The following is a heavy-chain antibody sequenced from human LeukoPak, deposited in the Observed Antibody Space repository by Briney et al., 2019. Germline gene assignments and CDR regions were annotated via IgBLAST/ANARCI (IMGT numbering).Heavy chain of an antibody. J-gene: IGHJ6*02. CDR1: GFTFSSYA. V-gene: IGHV3-7*01. CDR2: IKQDGSEK. D-gene: IGHD6-13*01. Sequence: PGGSLRLSCAASGFTFSSYAMSWVRQAPGKGLEWVANIKQDGSEKYYVDSVKGRFTISRDNAKNSLYLQMNSLRAEDTAVYYCARDDSSSPYYYYGMDVWGQGTTVAVSS. CDR3: ARDDSSSPYYYYGMDV.